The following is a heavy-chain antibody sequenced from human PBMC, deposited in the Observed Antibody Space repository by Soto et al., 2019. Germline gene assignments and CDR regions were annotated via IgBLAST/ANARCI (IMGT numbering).Heavy chain of an antibody. CDR1: GFTFSSYS. J-gene: IGHJ4*02. Sequence: EVQLVESGGGLVKPGGSLRLSCAASGFTFSSYSMNWVRQAPGKGLEWASSISSSSSYIYYGDSVKGRFTISRDNAKNSLYLQMNSLRAEDTAVYYCARGLPDGSGQYCDYWGQGTLVTVSS. V-gene: IGHV3-21*01. D-gene: IGHD3-10*01. CDR3: ARGLPDGSGQYCDY. CDR2: ISSSSSYI.